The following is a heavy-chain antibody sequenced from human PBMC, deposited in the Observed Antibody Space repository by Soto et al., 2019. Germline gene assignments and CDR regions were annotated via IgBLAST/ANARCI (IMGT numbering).Heavy chain of an antibody. J-gene: IGHJ6*02. Sequence: QVQLQESGPGLVKPSQTLSLTCTVSGGSISSGGYYWSWIRQHPGKGLEWIGYIYYSGSTYYNPSLKSRVTISVDTSKNQFALKLSSVTAADTAVYYCARETTPERGGVLGMDVWGQGTTVTVSS. CDR2: IYYSGST. D-gene: IGHD4-17*01. CDR1: GGSISSGGYY. CDR3: ARETTPERGGVLGMDV. V-gene: IGHV4-31*03.